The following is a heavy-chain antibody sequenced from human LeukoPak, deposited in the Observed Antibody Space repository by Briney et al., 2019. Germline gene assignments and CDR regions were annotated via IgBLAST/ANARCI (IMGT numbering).Heavy chain of an antibody. CDR1: GDSVSSNSAA. V-gene: IGHV6-1*01. D-gene: IGHD3-16*02. CDR2: TYYGSKWYN. Sequence: SQTLSLTCAISGDSVSSNSAAWNWLRQSPSRGLEWLGRTYYGSKWYNDYAVSVKSRITINPDTSKNQFSLQLNSVTPEDTAVYYCARDRYDYVWGSYRLNWFDPWGQGTLVTVSS. CDR3: ARDRYDYVWGSYRLNWFDP. J-gene: IGHJ5*02.